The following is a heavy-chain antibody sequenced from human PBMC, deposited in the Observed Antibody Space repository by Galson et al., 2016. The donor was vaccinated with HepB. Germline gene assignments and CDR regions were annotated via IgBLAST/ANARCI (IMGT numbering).Heavy chain of an antibody. CDR3: AKDRARITIFGVVMVGDY. Sequence: SLRLSCAASGFTFSSYAMSWVRQAPGKGLEWVSAISGSGGSTYYADSVKGRFTISRDNSKNTLYLQMNSLRAEDTAVYYWAKDRARITIFGVVMVGDYWGQGTLVTVSS. CDR1: GFTFSSYA. V-gene: IGHV3-23*01. J-gene: IGHJ4*02. CDR2: ISGSGGST. D-gene: IGHD3-3*01.